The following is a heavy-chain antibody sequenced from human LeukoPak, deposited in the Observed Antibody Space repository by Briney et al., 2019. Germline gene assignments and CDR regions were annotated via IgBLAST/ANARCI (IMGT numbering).Heavy chain of an antibody. J-gene: IGHJ4*02. Sequence: ASVKVSCKASGYTFTTYAMHWVRQAPGQRLEWMGWINAANGNTKYSQELQDRVTITRDTSASTAYMELSSLRSEDMAVYYCARVPYYDSSGYYPYFDYWGQGTLVTVSS. V-gene: IGHV1-3*03. CDR2: INAANGNT. CDR3: ARVPYYDSSGYYPYFDY. CDR1: GYTFTTYA. D-gene: IGHD3-22*01.